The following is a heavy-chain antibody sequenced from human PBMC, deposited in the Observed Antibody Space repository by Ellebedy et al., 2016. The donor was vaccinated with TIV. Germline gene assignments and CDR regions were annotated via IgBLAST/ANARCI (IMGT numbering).Heavy chain of an antibody. J-gene: IGHJ6*03. CDR3: AREVRGRTYDGKDFHFYFYMDV. V-gene: IGHV4-59*13. CDR1: GGSIRDYK. D-gene: IGHD2/OR15-2a*01. CDR2: ISDSGTT. Sequence: SETLSLXXTLSGGSIRDYKWNWIRQSPEKGLEWIGFISDSGTTDLNSSLKSRVTLSMDMSKKDFSLRLSSVTDADTAVYYCAREVRGRTYDGKDFHFYFYMDVWGKGTRVTVS.